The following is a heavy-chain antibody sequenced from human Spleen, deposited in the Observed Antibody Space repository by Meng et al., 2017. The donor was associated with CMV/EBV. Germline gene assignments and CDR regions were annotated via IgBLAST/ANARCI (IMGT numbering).Heavy chain of an antibody. Sequence: GESLKISCAVSGFAFSSYAMDWVRQAPGKGLEWVAVISDDGNKRNFGNSVKGRFTISRDNSRNTLYLQINSLRGDDTAVYYCAREGDVLRFLEWPMGAMDVWGQGTAVTVSS. J-gene: IGHJ6*02. CDR2: ISDDGNKR. CDR3: AREGDVLRFLEWPMGAMDV. CDR1: GFAFSSYA. V-gene: IGHV3-30*04. D-gene: IGHD3-3*01.